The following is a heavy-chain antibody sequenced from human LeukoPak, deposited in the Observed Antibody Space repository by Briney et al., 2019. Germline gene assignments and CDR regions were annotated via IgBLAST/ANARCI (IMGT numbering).Heavy chain of an antibody. CDR3: ARESGRDGLMAFDY. CDR2: IKQDGSEK. Sequence: GVLRLSCAASGFTFSSYWMSWVRQAPGKGLEWVANIKQDGSEKYYVDSVKGRFTISRDNAKNSLYLQMNSLRAEDTAVYYCARESGRDGLMAFDYWGQGTLVTVSS. J-gene: IGHJ4*02. CDR1: GFTFSSYW. D-gene: IGHD5-24*01. V-gene: IGHV3-7*03.